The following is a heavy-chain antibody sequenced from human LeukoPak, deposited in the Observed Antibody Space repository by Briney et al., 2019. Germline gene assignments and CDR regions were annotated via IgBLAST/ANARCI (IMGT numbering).Heavy chain of an antibody. CDR1: GGSISSYY. J-gene: IGHJ5*02. D-gene: IGHD3-22*01. CDR3: AVTMIVAPWFDP. Sequence: PSETLSLTCTVSGGSISSYYWSWIRQPPGKGLEWIGYIYYSGSTNYNPSLKSRVTISVDTSKNQFSLKLSSVTAADTAVYHCAVTMIVAPWFDPWGQGTLVTVSS. CDR2: IYYSGST. V-gene: IGHV4-59*01.